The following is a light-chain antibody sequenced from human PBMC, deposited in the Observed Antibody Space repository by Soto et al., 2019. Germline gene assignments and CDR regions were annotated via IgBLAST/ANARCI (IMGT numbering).Light chain of an antibody. CDR3: QSYDSSLSSGV. CDR1: SSNIGAGYD. Sequence: QSVLTQPPSVSGAPGQRVTISCTGSSSNIGAGYDVHWYQQLPGTAPKLLIYGNSNRPSGVPDRFSGSKSGTPASLAITGLQAEDEADYYCQSYDSSLSSGVFGTGTKVTVL. CDR2: GNS. J-gene: IGLJ1*01. V-gene: IGLV1-40*01.